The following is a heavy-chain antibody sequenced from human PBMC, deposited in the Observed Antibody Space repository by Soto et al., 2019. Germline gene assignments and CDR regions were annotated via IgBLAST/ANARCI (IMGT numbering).Heavy chain of an antibody. CDR1: GASITYGAYS. J-gene: IGHJ4*02. Sequence: QLQLHMSGSGLVKPSQTLSLTCTVSGASITYGAYSWSWIRQKPGKGLEWIGYINHLETTFYNPYSASRRTMSIDRTKNQCSLYLKSMSASNSAVYFGGRGGGFDSFDSWGQGLLLTVSS. V-gene: IGHV4-30-2*01. D-gene: IGHD2-15*01. CDR3: GRGGGFDSFDS. CDR2: INHLETT.